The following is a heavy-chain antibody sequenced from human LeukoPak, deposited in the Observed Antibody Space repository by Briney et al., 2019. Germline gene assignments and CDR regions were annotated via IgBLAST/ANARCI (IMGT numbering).Heavy chain of an antibody. V-gene: IGHV4-30-4*01. D-gene: IGHD4-23*01. Sequence: PSQTLSLTCTVSGGSISSGDYYWSWLRQPPGKGLEWIGYIYYSGSTYYNPSLKSRVTISVDTSKNQFSLKLSSVTAADTAVYYCAREWLLDAGSAFDIWGQGTMVTVSS. CDR2: IYYSGST. J-gene: IGHJ3*02. CDR3: AREWLLDAGSAFDI. CDR1: GGSISSGDYY.